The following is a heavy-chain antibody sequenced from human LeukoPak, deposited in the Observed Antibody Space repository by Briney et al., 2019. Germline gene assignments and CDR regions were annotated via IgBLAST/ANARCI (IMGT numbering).Heavy chain of an antibody. J-gene: IGHJ6*02. V-gene: IGHV3-30*04. Sequence: PGGSLRLSCAASGFTFSSYAMHWVRQAPGKGLEWVAVISYDGSNKYYADSVKGRFTISRDNSKNTLYLQMNSLRAEDTAVYYCARDPYYYDSSGYYYADYYYYGVDVWGQGTTVTVSS. CDR3: ARDPYYYDSSGYYYADYYYYGVDV. CDR1: GFTFSSYA. CDR2: ISYDGSNK. D-gene: IGHD3-22*01.